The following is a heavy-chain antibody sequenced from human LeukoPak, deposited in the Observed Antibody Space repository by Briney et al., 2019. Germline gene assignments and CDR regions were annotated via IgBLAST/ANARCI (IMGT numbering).Heavy chain of an antibody. Sequence: PSETLSLTCAVSGGSISSSNWWGWVRQTPGKGLEWIGEIYHSGSTNYNPSLKSRVTISVDKSKNQFSLKLSSVTAADTAVYYCARGSMVRGVELDYWGQGTLVTVSS. D-gene: IGHD3-10*01. CDR2: IYHSGST. CDR3: ARGSMVRGVELDY. CDR1: GGSISSSNW. V-gene: IGHV4-4*02. J-gene: IGHJ4*02.